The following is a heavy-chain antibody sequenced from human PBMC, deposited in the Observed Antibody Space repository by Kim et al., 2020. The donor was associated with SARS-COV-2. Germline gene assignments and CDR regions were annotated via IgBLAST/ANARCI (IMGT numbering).Heavy chain of an antibody. J-gene: IGHJ5*02. V-gene: IGHV3-23*01. CDR1: GFTFSSYA. CDR3: AKDFALPRITIFGVAGGDWFDP. Sequence: GGSLRLSCAASGFTFSSYAMSWVRQAPGKGLEWVSAISGSGGSTYYADSVKGRFTISRDNSKNTLYLQMNSLRAEDTAVYYCAKDFALPRITIFGVAGGDWFDPWGQGTLVTVSS. D-gene: IGHD3-3*01. CDR2: ISGSGGST.